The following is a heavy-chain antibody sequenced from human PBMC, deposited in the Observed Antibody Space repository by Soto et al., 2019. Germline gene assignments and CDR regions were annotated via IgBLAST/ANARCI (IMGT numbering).Heavy chain of an antibody. CDR3: ARDPSMTTVTTSLDY. Sequence: QVQLVESGGGVVQPGRSLRLSCAASGFTFSSYAMHWVRQAPGKGLEWVAVISYDGSNKYYADSVKGRFTISRDNSKNTLYLQMNSLRAEDTAVYYCARDPSMTTVTTSLDYWGQGTLVTVSS. J-gene: IGHJ4*02. CDR2: ISYDGSNK. D-gene: IGHD4-17*01. V-gene: IGHV3-30-3*01. CDR1: GFTFSSYA.